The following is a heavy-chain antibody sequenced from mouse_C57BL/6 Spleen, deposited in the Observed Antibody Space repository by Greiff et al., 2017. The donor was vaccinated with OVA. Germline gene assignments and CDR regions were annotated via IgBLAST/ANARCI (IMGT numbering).Heavy chain of an antibody. CDR1: GYSFTGYY. Sequence: EVQLQESGPELVKPGASVKLSCKASGYSFTGYYMNWVKQSPEKSLEWIGEINPSTGGTTYNQKFKAKATLTVDKSSSTAYMQLKSLTSEDSAVYYCARSGGFDYWGQGTTLTVSS. CDR2: INPSTGGT. V-gene: IGHV1-42*01. D-gene: IGHD3-1*01. J-gene: IGHJ2*01. CDR3: ARSGGFDY.